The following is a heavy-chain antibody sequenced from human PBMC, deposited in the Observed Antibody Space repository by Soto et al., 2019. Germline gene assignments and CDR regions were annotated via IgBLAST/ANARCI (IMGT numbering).Heavy chain of an antibody. CDR1: VFPFISYV. Sequence: GWSLRLSCASSVFPFISYVMRWVRQAPGKGLEWVSGITGGGSNTFYADSVKGRFTISRDNSKNTLFLQMNSLGAEDTAVYYCAKDSNKYSSSLRGRYFDYWGQGIGVTVSS. J-gene: IGHJ4*02. V-gene: IGHV3-23*01. D-gene: IGHD4-4*01. CDR2: ITGGGSNT. CDR3: AKDSNKYSSSLRGRYFDY.